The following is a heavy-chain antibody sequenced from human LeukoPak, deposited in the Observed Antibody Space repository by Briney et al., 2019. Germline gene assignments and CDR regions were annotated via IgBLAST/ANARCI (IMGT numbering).Heavy chain of an antibody. CDR3: ARDHRHYDILTGYYWAKNWFDP. Sequence: PSQTLSLTCTVSGGSISSGSYYWSWIRQPAGKGLEWIGRIYTSGSTNYNPSLKSRVTISVDTSKNQFSLKLSSVTAADTAVYYCARDHRHYDILTGYYWAKNWFDPWGQGTLVTVSS. V-gene: IGHV4-61*02. J-gene: IGHJ5*02. CDR1: GGSISSGSYY. CDR2: IYTSGST. D-gene: IGHD3-9*01.